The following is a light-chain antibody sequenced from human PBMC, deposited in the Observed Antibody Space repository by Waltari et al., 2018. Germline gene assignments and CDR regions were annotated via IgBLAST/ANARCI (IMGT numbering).Light chain of an antibody. J-gene: IGLJ1*01. V-gene: IGLV2-14*03. CDR1: SSAIGAGNF. CDR3: SSYTTGSTRYV. CDR2: DVN. Sequence: QSALTQPASVSGAPGPSITLSGTGPSSAIGAGNFVSWYQQHPGNAPKAMIYDVNNRPSGVSSRFSGSKSGNTASLAISGLQAEDEADYYCSSYTTGSTRYVFGSGPKVTVL.